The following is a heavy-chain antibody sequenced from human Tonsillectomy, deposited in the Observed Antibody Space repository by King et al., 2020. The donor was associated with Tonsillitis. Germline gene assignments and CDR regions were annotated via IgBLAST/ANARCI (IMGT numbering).Heavy chain of an antibody. J-gene: IGHJ3*02. CDR3: ARDAGAPYYYTSRGAFDT. Sequence: VQLVESGGGLIKPGGSLRLSCAASGFILTGSVMNWVRQAPGKGLEWVSSITSSSSHRYYADSVKGRFSTSRDNAKNSLFLQMNSLRVEEPAVYYCARDAGAPYYYTSRGAFDTWGQGTMVIVSS. CDR1: GFILTGSV. D-gene: IGHD3-22*01. V-gene: IGHV3-21*01. CDR2: ITSSSSHR.